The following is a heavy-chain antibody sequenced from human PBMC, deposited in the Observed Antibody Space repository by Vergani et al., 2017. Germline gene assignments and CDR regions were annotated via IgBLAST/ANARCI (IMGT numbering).Heavy chain of an antibody. Sequence: EVQLVESGGGLVKPGGSLRLSCAASGFTFSSYSMNWVRQAPGKGLEWISSISSSRSFIYYADSVKGRFTISRDNAKNSLYLQMNSLRAEDTAVYYCARDSQGYYSNYYFDSWGQGTLVTVSS. V-gene: IGHV3-21*04. D-gene: IGHD4-11*01. J-gene: IGHJ4*02. CDR2: ISSSRSFI. CDR3: ARDSQGYYSNYYFDS. CDR1: GFTFSSYS.